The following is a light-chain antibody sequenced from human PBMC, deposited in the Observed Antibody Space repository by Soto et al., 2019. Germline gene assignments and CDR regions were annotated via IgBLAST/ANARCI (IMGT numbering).Light chain of an antibody. CDR3: QQANGDPWT. Sequence: DIQMTQSPSSVSASVGDRVTISCRASHDVRSWLAWYQQKPGKAPNLLIYGASTLQIGVPSRFSGSGSGTEFTLTISSLQPEDFATYYCQQANGDPWTFGQGTKVEIK. CDR2: GAS. CDR1: HDVRSW. V-gene: IGKV1-12*02. J-gene: IGKJ1*01.